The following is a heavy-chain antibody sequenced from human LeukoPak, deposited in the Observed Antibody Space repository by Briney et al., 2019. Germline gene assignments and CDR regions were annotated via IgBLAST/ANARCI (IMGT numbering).Heavy chain of an antibody. Sequence: GESLKISCKASGYTLSDYWIGWVRRMPGKGLEWMGIIHPGDLDTRYSPSLQGQVTISLDRSISTAYLQWSSLKASDTAMYYCARHGYCSKTTCYNQIDPWGQGTLVTVSS. D-gene: IGHD2-2*02. J-gene: IGHJ5*02. V-gene: IGHV5-51*01. CDR2: IHPGDLDT. CDR1: GYTLSDYW. CDR3: ARHGYCSKTTCYNQIDP.